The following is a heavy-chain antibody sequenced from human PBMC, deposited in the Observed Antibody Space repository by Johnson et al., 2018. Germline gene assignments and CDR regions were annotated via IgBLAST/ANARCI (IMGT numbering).Heavy chain of an antibody. D-gene: IGHD3-3*02. V-gene: IGHV4-59*01. CDR1: GGSISSYY. J-gene: IGHJ1*01. CDR2: MYHSGGT. CDR3: ARGRGTGSYSQAYLDH. Sequence: QVQLVESGPGLVKXSDTXSLXCTVSGGSISSYYYHWIRQSPGKGLEWIGYMYHSGGTNYNPSLNGRVTISLDTSKNQFSLKLSSVTAADTAVYYCARGRGTGSYSQAYLDHWGQGTLVTVSS.